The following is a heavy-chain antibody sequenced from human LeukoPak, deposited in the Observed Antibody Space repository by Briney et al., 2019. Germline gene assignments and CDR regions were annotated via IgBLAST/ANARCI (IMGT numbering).Heavy chain of an antibody. CDR1: GNYW. D-gene: IGHD6-6*01. Sequence: GGSLRLSCAASGNYWMHWVRQVPGKGLVWVSHINSDGSWTSYADSVKGRFTISKDNSKNTVYLQMNSLRAEDTAVYYCAREVAAYFDYWGQGTLVTVSS. CDR3: AREVAAYFDY. J-gene: IGHJ4*02. V-gene: IGHV3-74*01. CDR2: INSDGSWT.